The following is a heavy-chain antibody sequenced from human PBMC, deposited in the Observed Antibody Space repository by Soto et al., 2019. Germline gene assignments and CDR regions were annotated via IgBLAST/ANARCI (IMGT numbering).Heavy chain of an antibody. CDR3: ARDYHDSSGYYQHNNFDE. V-gene: IGHV1-18*01. D-gene: IGHD3-22*01. Sequence: ASVKVSCKASGYTFTSYGISWVRQAPGQGLEWMGWISAYNGNTNYAQKLQGRVTMTTDTSTSTAYMELRSLRSDDTAVYYCARDYHDSSGYYQHNNFDEWGQGTLVTVSS. CDR2: ISAYNGNT. J-gene: IGHJ4*02. CDR1: GYTFTSYG.